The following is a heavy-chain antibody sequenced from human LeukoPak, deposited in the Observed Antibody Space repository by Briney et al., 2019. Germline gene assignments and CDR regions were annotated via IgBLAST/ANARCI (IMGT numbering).Heavy chain of an antibody. CDR3: ARLSGDGYSLDY. CDR2: IYYSGST. D-gene: IGHD5-24*01. J-gene: IGHJ4*02. CDR1: GGSISNYY. Sequence: PSETLSLTCTVSGGSISNYYWSWLRQPPGKGLEWIGYIYYSGSTDYNPSLKSRVTISVDTSKNQFSLKLNSVTAADTAVYYCARLSGDGYSLDYWGQGAPVTVSS. V-gene: IGHV4-59*08.